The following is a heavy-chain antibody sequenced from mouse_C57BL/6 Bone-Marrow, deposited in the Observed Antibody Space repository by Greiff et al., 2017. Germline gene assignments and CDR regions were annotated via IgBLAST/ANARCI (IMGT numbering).Heavy chain of an antibody. J-gene: IGHJ2*01. CDR3: ARRITTVVAGNYFDY. D-gene: IGHD1-1*01. V-gene: IGHV5-12*01. CDR1: GFTFSDYY. Sequence: VQLKQSGGGLVQPGGSLKLSCAASGFTFSDYYMYWVRQTPEKRLEWVAYISNGGGSTYYPDTVKGRFTISRDNAKNTLYLQMSRLKSEDTAMYYCARRITTVVAGNYFDYWGQGTTLTVSS. CDR2: ISNGGGST.